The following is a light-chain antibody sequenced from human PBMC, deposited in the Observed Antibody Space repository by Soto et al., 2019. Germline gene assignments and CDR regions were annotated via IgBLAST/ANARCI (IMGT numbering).Light chain of an antibody. CDR2: DVS. Sequence: QSVLTQPRSVSGSPGQSVTISCTGTSSDVGGYNYVSWYQQHPGKAPKRMIYDVSKRPSGGPDSFSGSKSGNTASLTISVLQAEDEPDSYGFSYAGSHTYVFGTGTKVTVL. CDR1: SSDVGGYNY. CDR3: FSYAGSHTYV. J-gene: IGLJ1*01. V-gene: IGLV2-11*01.